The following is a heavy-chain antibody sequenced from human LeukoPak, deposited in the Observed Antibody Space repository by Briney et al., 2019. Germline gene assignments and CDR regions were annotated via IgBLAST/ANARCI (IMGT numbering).Heavy chain of an antibody. V-gene: IGHV4-59*01. CDR3: ARKANCGGGACYPYYYYYFFDF. D-gene: IGHD2-15*01. Sequence: SETLSLTCSVSGGSISSFYWNWIRYTPGKGLEWIGYASYSGSTNYNPSLKGRVSISVDTSKNQFSLSLRSVTAADTAVYYCARKANCGGGACYPYYYYYFFDFWGKGTTVTVSS. CDR2: ASYSGST. CDR1: GGSISSFY. J-gene: IGHJ6*03.